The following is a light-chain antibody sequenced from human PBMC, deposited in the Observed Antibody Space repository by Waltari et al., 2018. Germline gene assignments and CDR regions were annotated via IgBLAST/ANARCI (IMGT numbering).Light chain of an antibody. CDR3: GQATHFPYN. V-gene: IGKV2-30*02. CDR1: QSLVHSTGKTY. CDR2: QVS. Sequence: DIVMTQSPLSLPITPGQPASISCRSSQSLVHSTGKTYLSWYQQKPGQPPRLLIYQVSNRYSGVPVRFSDSGAGTDFTLKISRVEARDVRVYFCGQATHFPYNFGQGTKVEIK. J-gene: IGKJ2*01.